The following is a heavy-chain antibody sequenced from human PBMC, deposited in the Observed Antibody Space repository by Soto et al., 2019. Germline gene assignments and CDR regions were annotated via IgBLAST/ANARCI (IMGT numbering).Heavy chain of an antibody. D-gene: IGHD3-3*01. J-gene: IGHJ6*02. CDR2: IWYDGSKK. V-gene: IGHV3-33*01. CDR3: SRDASYYSLWSGYYPSRNGMDV. CDR1: GFTFSSFG. Sequence: QVQVVESGGGVVQPGRSLRLSCAASGFTFSSFGMHWVRQAPGKGLEWVSLIWYDGSKKSYGDSVKGRCTISRDNSRNTVYLELNNLRAHDTAVYYCSRDASYYSLWSGYYPSRNGMDVWGQGTTVTVSS.